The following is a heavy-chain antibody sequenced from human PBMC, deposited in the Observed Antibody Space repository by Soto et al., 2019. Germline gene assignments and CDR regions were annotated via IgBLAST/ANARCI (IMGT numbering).Heavy chain of an antibody. CDR2: IYYSGST. CDR1: GGSISSSSYY. CDR3: ARHRARNWFDP. D-gene: IGHD6-6*01. V-gene: IGHV4-39*01. J-gene: IGHJ5*02. Sequence: QLQLQESGPGLVKPSETLSLICIVSGGSISSSSYYWGWIRQPPGKGLEWIGSIYYSGSTYYKPSLKRLVTISVDTTKTQFSQKLSSVTDADTAVFCCARHRARNWFDPWGQGTLVTVSS.